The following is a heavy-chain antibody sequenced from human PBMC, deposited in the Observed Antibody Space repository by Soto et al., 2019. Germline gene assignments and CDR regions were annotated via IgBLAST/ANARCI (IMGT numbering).Heavy chain of an antibody. D-gene: IGHD3-16*01. V-gene: IGHV6-1*01. CDR3: ARENGQFGYYYGMDV. CDR1: WASLSSNIGA. J-gene: IGHJ6*02. Sequence: SQALSLTCFSSWASLSSNIGACNCSRQSPSRGLEWLGRTYYRSNWYNDYAVSVKSRITINPDTSKNQFSLQLNSVTPEDTAVYYCARENGQFGYYYGMDVCGQRTTVTVSS. CDR2: TYYRSNWYN.